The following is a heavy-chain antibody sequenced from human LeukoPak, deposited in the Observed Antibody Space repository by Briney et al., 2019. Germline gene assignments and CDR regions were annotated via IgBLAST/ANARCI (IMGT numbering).Heavy chain of an antibody. J-gene: IGHJ6*02. CDR1: GFAFHNYA. CDR2: INWNSDTK. D-gene: IGHD4-23*01. CDR3: AKDTGGNGAYFYAMDV. Sequence: PGRSLRLSCVGSGFAFHNYAMHWVRRPPGKGLEWVSAINWNSDTKAYADSVKGRFTISRDRAGNSLYLQMDSLRPEDTALYYCAKDTGGNGAYFYAMDVWGQGTSVTVSS. V-gene: IGHV3-9*01.